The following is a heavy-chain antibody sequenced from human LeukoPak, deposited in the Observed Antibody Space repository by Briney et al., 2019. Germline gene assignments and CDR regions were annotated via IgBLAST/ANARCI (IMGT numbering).Heavy chain of an antibody. V-gene: IGHV1-69*02. CDR2: NIPILGIA. J-gene: IGHJ4*02. D-gene: IGHD3-22*01. CDR3: ATRVDSSGYYLDY. Sequence: SVKVSCKASGYTFTGYYMHWVRQAPGQGLEWMGRNIPILGIANYAQKFQGRVTITADKSTSTAYMELSSLRSEDTAVYYCATRVDSSGYYLDYWGQGTLVTVSS. CDR1: GYTFTGYY.